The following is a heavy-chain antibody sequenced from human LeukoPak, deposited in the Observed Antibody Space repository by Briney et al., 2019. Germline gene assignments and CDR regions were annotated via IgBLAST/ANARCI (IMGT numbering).Heavy chain of an antibody. CDR1: GYTFTSYA. CDR3: ASLPGIAVAGFDAFDI. D-gene: IGHD6-19*01. J-gene: IGHJ3*02. CDR2: INTNTGNP. V-gene: IGHV7-4-1*02. Sequence: ASVKVSCNAAGYTFTSYAMNWWRQSPGQGLEWMGWINTNTGNPTYAQGFTRRFVFSLYTSFSTAYLHISSLKAEDTAVYYCASLPGIAVAGFDAFDIWGQGTMVTVSS.